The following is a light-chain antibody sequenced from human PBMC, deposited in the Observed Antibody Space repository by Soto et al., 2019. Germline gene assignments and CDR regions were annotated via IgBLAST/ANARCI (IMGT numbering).Light chain of an antibody. V-gene: IGKV3-15*01. CDR1: QSVDSN. Sequence: EIVMTQSPGTLSLSPGETATLSCRASQSVDSNYLAWYQQKPGQPPRLLVYGISTRATDIPARFSGSGSGTEFTFTISSLQSEDFGIYYCQQHSKWPITFGQGTRLEIK. J-gene: IGKJ5*01. CDR2: GIS. CDR3: QQHSKWPIT.